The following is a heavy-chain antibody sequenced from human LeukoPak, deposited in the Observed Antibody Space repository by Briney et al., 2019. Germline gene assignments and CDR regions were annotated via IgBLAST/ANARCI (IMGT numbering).Heavy chain of an antibody. CDR3: ARGGYGYTSICWY. CDR1: GYTLTSYY. V-gene: IGHV1-46*01. J-gene: IGHJ4*02. CDR2: ITPSGGST. Sequence: ASLRVSCKASGYTLTSYYMHGVRQAGGEGLEGRGIITPSGGSTRYAQKFQGRVTMTRDTSTSTVYMALSSLRSEDTAVYYCARGGYGYTSICWYWGQGTLVTASS. D-gene: IGHD5-24*01.